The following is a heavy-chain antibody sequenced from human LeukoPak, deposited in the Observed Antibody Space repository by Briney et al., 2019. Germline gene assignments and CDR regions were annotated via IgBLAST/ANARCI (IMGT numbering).Heavy chain of an antibody. CDR1: GFIFSSYA. CDR3: ARREVGAHPFDY. Sequence: GGSLRLSCAASGFIFSSYAMHWVRQAPGKGLEWVAVISYDGSNKYYADSVKGRFTISRDNSKNTLYLQMNSLRAEDTAVYYCARREVGAHPFDYWGQGTLATVSS. V-gene: IGHV3-30-3*01. CDR2: ISYDGSNK. J-gene: IGHJ4*02. D-gene: IGHD1-26*01.